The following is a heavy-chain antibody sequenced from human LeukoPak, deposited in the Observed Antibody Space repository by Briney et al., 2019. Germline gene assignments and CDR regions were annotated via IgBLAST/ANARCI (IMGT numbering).Heavy chain of an antibody. Sequence: GGSLRLSCAASGFTFSSYGMNWVRQAPGKGLEWVSYISSSSSTIYYADSVKGRFTISRDNAKNSLYLQMNSLRAEDTAVYYCARVLAGETHDAFDIWGQGTMVTVSS. J-gene: IGHJ3*02. CDR2: ISSSSSTI. D-gene: IGHD3-16*01. V-gene: IGHV3-48*04. CDR3: ARVLAGETHDAFDI. CDR1: GFTFSSYG.